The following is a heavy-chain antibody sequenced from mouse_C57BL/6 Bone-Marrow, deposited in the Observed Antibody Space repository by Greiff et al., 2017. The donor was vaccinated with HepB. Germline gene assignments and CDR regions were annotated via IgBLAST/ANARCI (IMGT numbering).Heavy chain of an antibody. V-gene: IGHV1-64*01. Sequence: QVQLQQSGAELVKPGASVKLSCKASGYTFTSYWMHWVKQRPGHGLEWIGMIHPNSGSTNYNEKFKSKATLTVDKSSSTAYMQLSSLTSEDSAVYYCASYFTTVVAWYFDVWGTGTTVTVSS. CDR1: GYTFTSYW. CDR3: ASYFTTVVAWYFDV. CDR2: IHPNSGST. D-gene: IGHD1-1*01. J-gene: IGHJ1*03.